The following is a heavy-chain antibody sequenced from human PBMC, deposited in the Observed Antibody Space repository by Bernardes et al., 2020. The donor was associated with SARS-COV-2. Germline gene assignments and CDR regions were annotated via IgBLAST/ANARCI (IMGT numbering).Heavy chain of an antibody. Sequence: SETLSLTCAVYGGSFSGYDWSWIRQSPGKGLEWIGEINDSASTNYNPSLKSRVTISKDTSKTQFSLKLSSVTAAGTAVYYCARGAPGYWGQGTLVTVSS. CDR1: GGSFSGYD. J-gene: IGHJ4*02. V-gene: IGHV4-34*01. CDR3: ARGAPGY. CDR2: INDSAST.